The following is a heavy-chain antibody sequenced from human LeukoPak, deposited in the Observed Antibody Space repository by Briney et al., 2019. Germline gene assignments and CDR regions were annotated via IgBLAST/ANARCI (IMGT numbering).Heavy chain of an antibody. V-gene: IGHV3-30*18. CDR2: ISYDGSNK. CDR1: GFTFSSYG. Sequence: GGSLRLSCAASGFTFSSYGMHWVRQAPGKGLEWVAVISYDGSNKYYADSVKGRFTISRDNSKNTLYLQMNSLRAEDTAVYYCAKDRYSSSWYSGYYYGMDVWGQGTTVTVSS. CDR3: AKDRYSSSWYSGYYYGMDV. J-gene: IGHJ6*02. D-gene: IGHD6-13*01.